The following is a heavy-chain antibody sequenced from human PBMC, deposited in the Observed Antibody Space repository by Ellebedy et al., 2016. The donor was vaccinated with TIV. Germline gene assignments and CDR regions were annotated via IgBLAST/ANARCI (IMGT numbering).Heavy chain of an antibody. Sequence: GESLKISCAASGFTFSSYWMHWVRQAPGKGLVWVSHINTDGSTTNYADSVKGRFTISRDNAKNTLYLQMNSLRAEDTAVYYCARLGGHGYNYGLDYWGQGILVIVSS. J-gene: IGHJ4*02. V-gene: IGHV3-74*01. CDR2: INTDGSTT. CDR1: GFTFSSYW. CDR3: ARLGGHGYNYGLDY. D-gene: IGHD5-18*01.